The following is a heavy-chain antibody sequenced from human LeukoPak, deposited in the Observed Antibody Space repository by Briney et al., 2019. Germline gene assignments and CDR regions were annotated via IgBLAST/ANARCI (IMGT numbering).Heavy chain of an antibody. CDR3: ARQCSSTSCYSPPYYYGMDV. Sequence: SETLSLTCAVYGGSFSGYYWSWIRQPPGKGLEWIGEINHSGSTNYSPSLKSRVTISVDTSKDQFSLKLSSVTAADTAVYYCARQCSSTSCYSPPYYYGMDVWGQGTTVTVSS. CDR2: INHSGST. V-gene: IGHV4-34*01. D-gene: IGHD2-2*02. J-gene: IGHJ6*02. CDR1: GGSFSGYY.